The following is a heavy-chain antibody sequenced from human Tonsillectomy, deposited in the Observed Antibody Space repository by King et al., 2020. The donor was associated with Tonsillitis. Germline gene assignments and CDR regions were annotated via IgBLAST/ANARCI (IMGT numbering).Heavy chain of an antibody. CDR2: TYYRSKWYN. J-gene: IGHJ6*03. CDR1: GDSVSSNSAA. D-gene: IGHD3-10*01. Sequence: VQLQQSGPGLVKPSQTLSLTCAISGDSVSSNSAAWNWIRQSPSRGLEWLGRTYYRSKWYNDYAVSVKSRITINPDTSKNQFSLQLNSVTPEDTAVYYCASSPEEHVRGYHYYYMDVWGKGTTVTVSS. CDR3: ASSPEEHVRGYHYYYMDV. V-gene: IGHV6-1*01.